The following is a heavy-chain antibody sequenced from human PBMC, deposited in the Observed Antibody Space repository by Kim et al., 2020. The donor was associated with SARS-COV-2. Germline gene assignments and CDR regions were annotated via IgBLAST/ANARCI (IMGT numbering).Heavy chain of an antibody. J-gene: IGHJ5*02. CDR3: ARGLLAYCGGDCQTELNWFDP. Sequence: ASVKVSCKASGYTFTSYYMHWVRQAPGQGLEWMGIINPSGGSTSYAQKFQGRVTMTRDTSTSTVYMELSSLRSEDTAVYYCARGLLAYCGGDCQTELNWFDPCGQGTLVTVSS. V-gene: IGHV1-46*01. CDR2: INPSGGST. D-gene: IGHD2-21*02. CDR1: GYTFTSYY.